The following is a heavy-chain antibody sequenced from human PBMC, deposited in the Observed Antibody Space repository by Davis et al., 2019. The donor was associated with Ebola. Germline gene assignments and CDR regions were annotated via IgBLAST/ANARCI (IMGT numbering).Heavy chain of an antibody. CDR1: GFTFSSYA. CDR3: ARAKDYYGSAPDV. CDR2: ISGSGGST. J-gene: IGHJ6*04. V-gene: IGHV3-23*01. Sequence: GESLKISCAASGFTFSSYAMSWVRQAPGKGLEWVSAISGSGGSTYYADSVKGRFTISRDNSKNSLYLQMNSLRDEDTAVYYCARAKDYYGSAPDVWGKGTTVTVSS. D-gene: IGHD3-10*01.